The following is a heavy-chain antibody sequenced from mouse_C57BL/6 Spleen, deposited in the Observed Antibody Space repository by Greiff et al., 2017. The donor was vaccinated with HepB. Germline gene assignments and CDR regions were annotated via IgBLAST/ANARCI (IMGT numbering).Heavy chain of an antibody. CDR1: GYTFTSYW. D-gene: IGHD2-2*01. Sequence: QVQLQQPGAELVMPGASVKLSCKASGYTFTSYWMHWVKQRPGQGLEWIGEIDPSDSYTNYNQKFKGKSTLTVDKSSSTAYMQLSSLTSEDSAVYYCARSGYDGAWYFDVWGTGTTVTVSS. CDR2: IDPSDSYT. CDR3: ARSGYDGAWYFDV. V-gene: IGHV1-69*01. J-gene: IGHJ1*03.